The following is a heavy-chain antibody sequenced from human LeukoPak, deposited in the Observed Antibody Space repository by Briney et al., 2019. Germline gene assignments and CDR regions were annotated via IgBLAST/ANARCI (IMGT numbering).Heavy chain of an antibody. Sequence: ASVKVSCKASGYTFTSYGISWVRQAPGQGLEWMGWISAYNGNTNYAQKLQGRVTMTTDTSTSTAYMELRSLRSDDTAVYYCARDPFPFGLVGSEYYFDYWGQGTLVTVSS. CDR1: GYTFTSYG. D-gene: IGHD1-26*01. CDR3: ARDPFPFGLVGSEYYFDY. V-gene: IGHV1-18*01. J-gene: IGHJ4*02. CDR2: ISAYNGNT.